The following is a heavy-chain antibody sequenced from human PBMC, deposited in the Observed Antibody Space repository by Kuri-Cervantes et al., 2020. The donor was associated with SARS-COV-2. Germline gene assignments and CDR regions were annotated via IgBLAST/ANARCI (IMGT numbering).Heavy chain of an antibody. CDR2: IRYDGSNK. V-gene: IGHV3-30*02. Sequence: GGSLRLSCTASGFIFSDYYMTWIRQAPGKGLEWVAFIRYDGSNKYYADSVKGRFTISRDNSKNTLYLQMNSLRAEDTAVYYCAKGKIAAAGFGVDYWGQGTLVTVSS. CDR3: AKGKIAAAGFGVDY. D-gene: IGHD6-13*01. CDR1: GFIFSDYY. J-gene: IGHJ4*02.